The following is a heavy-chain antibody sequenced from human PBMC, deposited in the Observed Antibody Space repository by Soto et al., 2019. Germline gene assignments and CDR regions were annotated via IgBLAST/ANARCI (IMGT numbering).Heavy chain of an antibody. D-gene: IGHD1-1*01. V-gene: IGHV3-30-3*01. CDR1: AFTLSKFA. CDR2: TSKDGINT. CDR3: ARGNMDV. J-gene: IGHJ6*02. Sequence: QVQLVESGGGVVQPGRSLRLSCAASAFTLSKFAMHWVRQAPGKGLEWVAVTSKDGINTYYADSVKGRFTISRDNSKSTIYLQMNSLRTKDTALYYCARGNMDVWGQGTTVTVSS.